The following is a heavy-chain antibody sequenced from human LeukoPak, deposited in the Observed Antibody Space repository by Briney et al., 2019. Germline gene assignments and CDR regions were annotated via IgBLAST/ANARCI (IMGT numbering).Heavy chain of an antibody. CDR2: IHHSGST. J-gene: IGHJ6*02. V-gene: IGHV4-59*01. D-gene: IGHD5-12*01. CDR3: ARWILSHDDYGMDV. CDR1: GGSISSYY. Sequence: SETLSLTCTVSGGSISSYYWSWIRRPPGEGLEWIAYIHHSGSTNYNPSLQSRFSISADTSKNQFSLKLNSVTAADSAVYYCARWILSHDDYGMDVWGQGTTVIVSS.